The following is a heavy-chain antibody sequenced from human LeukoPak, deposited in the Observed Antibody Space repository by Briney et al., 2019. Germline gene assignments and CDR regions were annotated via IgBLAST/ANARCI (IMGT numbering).Heavy chain of an antibody. V-gene: IGHV4-34*01. CDR1: GGSFSGYY. J-gene: IGHJ4*02. Sequence: SETLSLTCAVYGGSFSGYYWSWLRQPPGKGLEWIGEINHSGSTNYNPSLKSRVTISVDTSKNQFSLKLSSVTAADTAVYYCARGRPDYDFWSGYTAPYFDYWGQGTLVTVSS. CDR2: INHSGST. D-gene: IGHD3-3*01. CDR3: ARGRPDYDFWSGYTAPYFDY.